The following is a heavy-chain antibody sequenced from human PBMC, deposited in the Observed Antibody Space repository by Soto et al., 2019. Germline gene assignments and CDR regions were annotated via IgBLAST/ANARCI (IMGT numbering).Heavy chain of an antibody. J-gene: IGHJ4*02. CDR3: ATDLVVVVVAATHRNY. CDR2: FDPEDGET. Sequence: GASVKVSFKVSGYTLTELSMHWVRQAPGKGLEWMGGFDPEDGETIYAQKFQGRDTMTEDTSTDTAYMELSSLRSEDTAVYYCATDLVVVVVAATHRNYWGQGTLVTVSS. CDR1: GYTLTELS. D-gene: IGHD2-15*01. V-gene: IGHV1-24*01.